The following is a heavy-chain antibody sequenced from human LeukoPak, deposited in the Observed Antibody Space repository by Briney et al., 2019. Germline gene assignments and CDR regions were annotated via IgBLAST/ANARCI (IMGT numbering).Heavy chain of an antibody. V-gene: IGHV1-8*02. CDR3: ARGYVVVPAAANSYYYYYGMDV. D-gene: IGHD2-2*01. CDR2: MNPNSGNT. Sequence: ASVKVSCKASGYTFTSYGISWVRQATGQGLEWMGWMNPNSGNTGYAQKFQGRVTMTRNTSISTAYMELSSLRSEDTAVYYCARGYVVVPAAANSYYYYYGMDVWGQGTTVTVSS. CDR1: GYTFTSYG. J-gene: IGHJ6*02.